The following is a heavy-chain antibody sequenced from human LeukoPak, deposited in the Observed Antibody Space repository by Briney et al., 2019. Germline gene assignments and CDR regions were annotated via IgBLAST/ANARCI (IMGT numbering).Heavy chain of an antibody. Sequence: ASVTVSFKASGYTFTNYAMNWVRQAPGQGLEWMGWINTNTGNPTYAQGFTGRFVFSLDTSVSTAYLQSSSLKAEDTAVYYCARGGYSGYVHANAWGQGTLVTVSS. V-gene: IGHV7-4-1*02. D-gene: IGHD5-12*01. CDR2: INTNTGNP. J-gene: IGHJ5*02. CDR1: GYTFTNYA. CDR3: ARGGYSGYVHANA.